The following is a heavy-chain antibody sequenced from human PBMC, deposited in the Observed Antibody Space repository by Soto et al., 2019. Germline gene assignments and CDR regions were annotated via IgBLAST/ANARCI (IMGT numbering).Heavy chain of an antibody. J-gene: IGHJ6*02. D-gene: IGHD3-10*01. CDR3: ARDGWQMVRGVSISGSMDV. Sequence: PSETLSLTCTVSGGSISSGDYYWSWIRQPPGKGLEWIGYISYSGSAYYNPSLKSRFTISIDTSKKQFSLNLRSVTAADTAVYYCARDGWQMVRGVSISGSMDVWGQGTTVTVSS. CDR2: ISYSGSA. CDR1: GGSISSGDYY. V-gene: IGHV4-30-4*01.